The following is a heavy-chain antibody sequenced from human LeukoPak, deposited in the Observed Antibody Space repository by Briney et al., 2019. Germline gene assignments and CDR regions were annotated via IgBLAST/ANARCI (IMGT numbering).Heavy chain of an antibody. CDR1: VGTFSNYA. D-gene: IGHD6-13*01. CDR2: IIPIFGTA. CDR3: ADTSPGIAAAGRDAFDI. V-gene: IGHV1-69*13. Sequence: SVTVSYKASVGTFSNYAISWVRQAPGQGREWMGWIIPIFGTANYAQKFQGRVTITADESTSTAYMELRSLRSDDTAVYYCADTSPGIAAAGRDAFDIWGQGTMLTVSS. J-gene: IGHJ3*02.